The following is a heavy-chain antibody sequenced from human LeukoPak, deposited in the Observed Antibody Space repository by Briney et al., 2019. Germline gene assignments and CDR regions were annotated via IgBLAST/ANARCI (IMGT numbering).Heavy chain of an antibody. V-gene: IGHV3-7*03. D-gene: IGHD6-13*01. Sequence: GGSLRLSCEGSGFTFSNYWMGWVRQAPGKGLQWVANIKTDGSEKYYVDSVKGRFTISRDNAKNSLYLQMNTLRAEDTAVYYCGSRIATAGSVDYWGQGTQVTVSS. CDR3: GSRIATAGSVDY. CDR1: GFTFSNYW. CDR2: IKTDGSEK. J-gene: IGHJ4*02.